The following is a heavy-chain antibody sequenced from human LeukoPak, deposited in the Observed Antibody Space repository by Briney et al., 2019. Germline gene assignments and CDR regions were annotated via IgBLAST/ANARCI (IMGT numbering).Heavy chain of an antibody. D-gene: IGHD3-10*01. CDR3: AKVGRSGSYYRYFDY. CDR2: INPNCVGT. V-gene: IGHV1-2*04. CDR1: GYTFTGYY. Sequence: ASVRVACKASGYTFTGYYMHWVRQAPGQGLEWMGWINPNCVGTNYAQTFQRWVTMTRNTAISTAYMELSRLRTVNTDVYYWAKVGRSGSYYRYFDYWGQGTLVTVSS. J-gene: IGHJ4*02.